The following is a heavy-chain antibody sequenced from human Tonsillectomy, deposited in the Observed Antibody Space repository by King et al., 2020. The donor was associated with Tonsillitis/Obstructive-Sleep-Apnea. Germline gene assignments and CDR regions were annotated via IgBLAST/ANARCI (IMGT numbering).Heavy chain of an antibody. D-gene: IGHD3-22*01. CDR3: ARGFHYYDSSGYYGY. J-gene: IGHJ4*02. Sequence: QLVQSGAEVKKPGASVKVSCKASGYTFTVYYMHWVRQAPGQGLEWMGWINPNSGGTNYAQKFQGRVTMTRDTSISTAYMELSRLRSDDTAVYYCARGFHYYDSSGYYGYWGQGTLVTVSS. CDR1: GYTFTVYY. V-gene: IGHV1-2*02. CDR2: INPNSGGT.